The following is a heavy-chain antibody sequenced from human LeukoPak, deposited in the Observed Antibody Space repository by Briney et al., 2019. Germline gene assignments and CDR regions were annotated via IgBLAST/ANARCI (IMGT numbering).Heavy chain of an antibody. CDR1: GGSISSSNW. CDR2: IYHSGST. J-gene: IGHJ4*02. CDR3: ARETGKVTIFGVVMPSVLYFDY. Sequence: SGTLSLTCAVSGGSISSSNWWSWVRQPPGKGPEWIGEIYHSGSTNYNPSLKSRVTISVDKSKNQFSLKLSSVTAADTAVYYCARETGKVTIFGVVMPSVLYFDYWGQGTLVTVSS. V-gene: IGHV4-4*02. D-gene: IGHD3-3*01.